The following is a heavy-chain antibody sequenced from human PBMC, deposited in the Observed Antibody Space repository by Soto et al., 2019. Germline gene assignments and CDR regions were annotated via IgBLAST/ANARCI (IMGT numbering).Heavy chain of an antibody. V-gene: IGHV1-3*01. CDR1: GYTFSSYA. Sequence: ASVKVSCKASGYTFSSYAMHWVRQAPGQRLEWMGWINAGNCNRKYSQKFQGRVTITMDTSASTAYMELSSLRSEDTAVYYCARDQGVAGLFDYWGQGTLVTVSS. CDR2: INAGNCNR. D-gene: IGHD6-19*01. J-gene: IGHJ4*02. CDR3: ARDQGVAGLFDY.